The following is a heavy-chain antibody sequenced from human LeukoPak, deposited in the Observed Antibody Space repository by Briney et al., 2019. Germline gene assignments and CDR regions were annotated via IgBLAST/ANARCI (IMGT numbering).Heavy chain of an antibody. CDR1: GLSFSNYW. Sequence: GGSLRLSCAVSGLSFSNYWMHWVRQAPGKGLVWHARTNLHGTTVDYADSVKGRFTISRDNAKNTLFLQMNSLRAEDTAVYYCASGYTYVRLGDHWGQGTLVTVSS. CDR2: TNLHGTTV. D-gene: IGHD5-18*01. J-gene: IGHJ4*02. V-gene: IGHV3-74*01. CDR3: ASGYTYVRLGDH.